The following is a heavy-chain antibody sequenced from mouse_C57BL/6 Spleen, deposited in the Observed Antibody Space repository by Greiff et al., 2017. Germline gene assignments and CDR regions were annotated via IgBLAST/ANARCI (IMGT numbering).Heavy chain of an antibody. J-gene: IGHJ4*01. CDR2: ISDGGSYT. Sequence: EVQLKEPGGGLVKPGGSLKLSCAASGFTFSSYAMSWVRQTPEKRLEWVATISDGGSYTYYPDNVKGRFTISRDNAKNNLYLQMSHLKSEDTAMYYCASPAYYSNWGYYAMDYWGQGTSVTVSS. CDR3: ASPAYYSNWGYYAMDY. V-gene: IGHV5-4*01. CDR1: GFTFSSYA. D-gene: IGHD2-5*01.